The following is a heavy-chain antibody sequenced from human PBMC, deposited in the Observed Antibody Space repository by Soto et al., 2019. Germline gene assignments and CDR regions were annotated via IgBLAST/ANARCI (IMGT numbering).Heavy chain of an antibody. J-gene: IGHJ5*02. D-gene: IGHD3-3*01. CDR1: GGSISSYY. V-gene: IGHV4-59*01. CDR3: ARGITIFGVVNCFGP. Sequence: SETLSLTCTVSGGSISSYYWSWIRQPPGKGLEWIGYIYYSGSTNYNPSLKSRVTISVDTSKNQFSLKLSSVTAADTAVYYCARGITIFGVVNCFGPWGQGTLVTIS. CDR2: IYYSGST.